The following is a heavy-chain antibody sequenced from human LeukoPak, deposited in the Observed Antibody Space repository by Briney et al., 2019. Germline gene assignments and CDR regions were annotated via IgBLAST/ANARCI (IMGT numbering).Heavy chain of an antibody. V-gene: IGHV5-51*01. CDR1: GYSFTSYC. D-gene: IGHD3-22*01. J-gene: IGHJ4*02. CDR3: ARTRRDYYDSSGYYYFDY. CDR2: IYPGDSDT. Sequence: GESLKISCKGSGYSFTSYCIGWVRQMPGKGLEWMGIIYPGDSDTRYSPSFQGQVTISADKSISTAYLQWSSLKASDTAMYYCARTRRDYYDSSGYYYFDYWGQGTLVTVSS.